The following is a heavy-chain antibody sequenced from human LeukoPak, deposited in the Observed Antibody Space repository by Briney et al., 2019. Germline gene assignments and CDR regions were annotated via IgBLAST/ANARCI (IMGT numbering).Heavy chain of an antibody. J-gene: IGHJ4*02. D-gene: IGHD3-3*01. Sequence: GGSLRLSCAASGFTFSSYSMNWVRQAPGKGLEWVSYISSSSSTIYYADSVKGRFTISRDNAKNSLYLQMNSLRAEDTAVYYCARVYDRTYYDFWSGYPEAYYFDYWGQGTLVTVSS. CDR3: ARVYDRTYYDFWSGYPEAYYFDY. CDR2: ISSSSSTI. V-gene: IGHV3-48*01. CDR1: GFTFSSYS.